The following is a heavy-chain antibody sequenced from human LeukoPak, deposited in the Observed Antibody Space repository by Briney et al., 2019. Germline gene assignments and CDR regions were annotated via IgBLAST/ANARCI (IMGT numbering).Heavy chain of an antibody. J-gene: IGHJ4*02. CDR3: ARDRYSGSYPLDY. CDR1: GFTFSDYY. D-gene: IGHD1-26*01. CDR2: ISSSGSTI. Sequence: PGGSLRLSCAASGFTFSDYYMSWIRQAPGKGLEWVSYISSSGSTIYYADSVKGRFTISRDNAKNSLYLQMDSLGAEDTAVYYCARDRYSGSYPLDYWGQGTLVTVSS. V-gene: IGHV3-11*01.